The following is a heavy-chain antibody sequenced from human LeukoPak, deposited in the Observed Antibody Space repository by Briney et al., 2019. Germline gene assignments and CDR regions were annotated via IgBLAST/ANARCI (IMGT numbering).Heavy chain of an antibody. V-gene: IGHV3-30*18. D-gene: IGHD1-1*01. J-gene: IGHJ4*02. CDR1: GGTFSSYG. Sequence: SCKASGGTFSSYGMHWVRQAPGKGLEWVAVISYDGSNKYYADSVKGRFTISRDNSKNTLYLQMNGLRAEDTAVYYCAEGPYNWNDGPTGGLFDYWGQGTLVTVSS. CDR3: AEGPYNWNDGPTGGLFDY. CDR2: ISYDGSNK.